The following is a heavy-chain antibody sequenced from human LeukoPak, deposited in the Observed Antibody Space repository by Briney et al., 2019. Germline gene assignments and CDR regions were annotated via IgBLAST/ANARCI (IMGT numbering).Heavy chain of an antibody. Sequence: PSETLSLTCTVSGGSISSGGYYWSWIRQHPGKGLEWIGYIYYSGSTYYNPSLKSRVTISVDTSKNQFSLKLSSVTAADTAVYYCARTSRGGRTPAHYYYYMDVWGKGTTVTVSS. CDR3: ARTSRGGRTPAHYYYYMDV. J-gene: IGHJ6*03. V-gene: IGHV4-31*03. CDR2: IYYSGST. CDR1: GGSISSGGYY. D-gene: IGHD2-15*01.